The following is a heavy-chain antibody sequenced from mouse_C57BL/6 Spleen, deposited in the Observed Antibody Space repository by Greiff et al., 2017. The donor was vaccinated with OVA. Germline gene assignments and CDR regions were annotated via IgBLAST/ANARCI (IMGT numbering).Heavy chain of an antibody. CDR1: GYSFTGYF. CDR3: ARSDYYGSRWYFDV. V-gene: IGHV1-20*01. Sequence: VQLKQSGPELVKPGDSVKISCKASGYSFTGYFMNWVMQSHGKSLEWIGRINPYNGDTFYNQKFKGKATLTVDKSSSTAHMELRSLTSEDSAVYYCARSDYYGSRWYFDVWGTGTTVTVSS. D-gene: IGHD1-1*01. CDR2: INPYNGDT. J-gene: IGHJ1*03.